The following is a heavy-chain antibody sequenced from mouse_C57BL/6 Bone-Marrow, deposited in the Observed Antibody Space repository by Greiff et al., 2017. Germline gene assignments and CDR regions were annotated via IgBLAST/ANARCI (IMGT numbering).Heavy chain of an antibody. CDR1: GFTFSDAW. CDR3: TRVTSLIGDY. CDR2: IRNKANNHAT. Sequence: EVMLVASGGGLVQPGGSMKLSCAASGFTFSDAWMDWVRQSPEKGLEWVAEIRNKANNHATYYAESVKGRFTISRDDSKSSVYLQMNSLRAEDTGIYYCTRVTSLIGDYWGQGTSVTVSS. D-gene: IGHD2-1*01. V-gene: IGHV6-6*01. J-gene: IGHJ4*01.